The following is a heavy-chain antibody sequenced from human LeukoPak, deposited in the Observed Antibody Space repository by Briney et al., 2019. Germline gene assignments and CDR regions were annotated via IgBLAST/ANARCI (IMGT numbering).Heavy chain of an antibody. J-gene: IGHJ6*03. Sequence: KSSETLSLTCTVSGGSISSGSYYWSWIRQPAGKGLEWIGRIYSSGSTNYNPSLKSRVTISVDTSKNQFSLKLSSVTAADTAVYYCARGVVAATFYYYMDVWGKGTTVTVSS. CDR3: ARGVVAATFYYYMDV. CDR2: IYSSGST. CDR1: GGSISSGSYY. V-gene: IGHV4-61*02. D-gene: IGHD2-15*01.